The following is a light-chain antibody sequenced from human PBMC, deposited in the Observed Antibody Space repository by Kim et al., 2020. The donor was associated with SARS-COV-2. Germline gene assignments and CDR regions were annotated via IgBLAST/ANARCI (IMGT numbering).Light chain of an antibody. CDR3: QQSYSTPTIT. CDR1: QSISSY. V-gene: IGKV1-39*01. Sequence: SVGDRVTITCRASQSISSYLNWYQQNPGKAPKLLIYAASSLQSGVPSRFSGSGSGTDFTLTISSLQPEDFATYYCQQSYSTPTITFGQGTRLEIK. J-gene: IGKJ5*01. CDR2: AAS.